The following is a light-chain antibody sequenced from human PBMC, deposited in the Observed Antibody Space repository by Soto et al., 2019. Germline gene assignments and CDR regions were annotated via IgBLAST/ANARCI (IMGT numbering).Light chain of an antibody. CDR3: FSYTTSSTYV. V-gene: IGLV2-14*01. Sequence: LTQPASVSGSPGQSITISCTGTSSDVGGYNYVSWYQQHPGKAPKLMIYDVSDRPSGVSYRFSGSKSGITASLTISGLQAEDEADYYCFSYTTSSTYVFGTGTKVTVL. J-gene: IGLJ1*01. CDR1: SSDVGGYNY. CDR2: DVS.